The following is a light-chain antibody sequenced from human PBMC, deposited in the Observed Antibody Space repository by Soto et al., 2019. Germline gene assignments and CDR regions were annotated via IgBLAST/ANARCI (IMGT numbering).Light chain of an antibody. CDR2: SNN. CDR3: ASCADSRNGPV. Sequence: QSVLTQPPSASGTPGQRVTISCSGSSSNIGTNTVNWYQHLPGTAPNLLIYSNNQRPSGVPDRFSGSKSATSASLAISGLQAEDEADYYCASCADSRNGPVFGGGTKVTVL. CDR1: SSNIGTNT. V-gene: IGLV1-44*01. J-gene: IGLJ2*01.